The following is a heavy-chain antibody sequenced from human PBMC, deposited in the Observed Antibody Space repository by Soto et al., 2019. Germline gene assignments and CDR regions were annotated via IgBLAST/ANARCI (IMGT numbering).Heavy chain of an antibody. J-gene: IGHJ4*02. CDR2: ISSSGSII. V-gene: IGHV3-11*01. Sequence: QVQLVESGGGLVKPGGSLRLSCAASGFTFSDSYMSWIRQPPGKGLEWVSYISSSGSIIYYADSVKGRFTISRDNAKNSLYLQMNSLRAEGTAVYYCARDLGYYDSSGYFDYWGQGTLVTVSS. CDR1: GFTFSDSY. CDR3: ARDLGYYDSSGYFDY. D-gene: IGHD3-22*01.